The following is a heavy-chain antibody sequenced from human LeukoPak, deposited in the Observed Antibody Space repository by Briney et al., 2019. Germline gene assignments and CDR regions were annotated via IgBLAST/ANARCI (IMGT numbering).Heavy chain of an antibody. CDR2: LYSGSDT. J-gene: IGHJ2*01. Sequence: PGGSLRLSCAASRFSVSLNYMNWVRQAPGKGLEWVSILYSGSDTYYADSVKGRFTISRDSSKNMLFLHMNSLRVEDTALYYCARVGDHFHWYLDLWGRGTLVTVSS. CDR1: RFSVSLNY. V-gene: IGHV3-53*01. CDR3: ARVGDHFHWYLDL. D-gene: IGHD3-3*02.